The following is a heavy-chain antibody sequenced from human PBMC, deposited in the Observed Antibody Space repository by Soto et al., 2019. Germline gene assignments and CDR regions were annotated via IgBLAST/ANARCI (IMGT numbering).Heavy chain of an antibody. CDR1: GGTFSSYT. CDR3: ARGYYSGSNPSSFDY. J-gene: IGHJ4*02. D-gene: IGHD1-26*01. Sequence: QLQLVQSGAEVREPGSSVKVSCKASGGTFSSYTVIWVRQAPGQGLEWMGGITPTLNIAKYAEKFQGRVTITADESTSTVTLHLSSLRSEDTAVYFCARGYYSGSNPSSFDYWGQGPLVAVSS. CDR2: ITPTLNIA. V-gene: IGHV1-69*01.